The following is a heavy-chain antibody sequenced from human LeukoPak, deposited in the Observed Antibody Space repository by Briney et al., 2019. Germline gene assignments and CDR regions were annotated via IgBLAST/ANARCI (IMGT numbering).Heavy chain of an antibody. V-gene: IGHV4-31*03. Sequence: SGTLSLTCTVSGGSISSGGYYWSWIGQHPGKGLEWIGYIYYSGSTYYNPSLKSRVTISVDTSKNQFSLKLSSVTAADTAVYYCARSSQYYSFDIWGQGTMVTVSS. CDR2: IYYSGST. J-gene: IGHJ3*02. D-gene: IGHD3-10*01. CDR1: GGSISSGGYY. CDR3: ARSSQYYSFDI.